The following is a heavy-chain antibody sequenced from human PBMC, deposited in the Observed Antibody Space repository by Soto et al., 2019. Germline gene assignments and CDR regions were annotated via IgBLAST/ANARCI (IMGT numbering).Heavy chain of an antibody. CDR1: GGTFSSYA. J-gene: IGHJ4*02. V-gene: IGHV1-69*13. CDR3: ARDPLWFGELSSFDY. D-gene: IGHD3-10*01. CDR2: IIPIFGTA. Sequence: GASVKVSCKASGGTFSSYAISWVRQAPGQGLEWMGGIIPIFGTANYAQKFQGRVTITADESASTGYMELSSLTYEDTAVYYCARDPLWFGELSSFDYWGQGTLVTVSS.